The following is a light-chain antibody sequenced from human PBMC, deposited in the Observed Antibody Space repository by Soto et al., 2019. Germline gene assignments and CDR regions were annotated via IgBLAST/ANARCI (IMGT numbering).Light chain of an antibody. CDR1: QSVRSN. Sequence: EIVMTQSPATLSVSPGEGATLSCRASQSVRSNLVWYQQKPGQDPRLLIYAASTSVTGIPARFSGSVSVTEFTLTISSLHSEDFAISYCQHYNNGPPLTFGGGIKVEIK. CDR3: QHYNNGPPLT. V-gene: IGKV3-15*01. CDR2: AAS. J-gene: IGKJ4*01.